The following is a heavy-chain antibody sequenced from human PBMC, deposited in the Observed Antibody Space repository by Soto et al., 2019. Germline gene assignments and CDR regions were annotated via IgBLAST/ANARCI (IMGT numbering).Heavy chain of an antibody. CDR1: GFTFSNAW. Sequence: EVQLVESGGGLVKPGGSLRLSCAASGFTFSNAWMNWVRQAPGKGLEWVGRIKSKTDGGTTDYAAPVKGRFTISRDDSKNTLYRQMNSLKTEDTAVYYCTTDSNYGDYGFGYWGQGTLVTVSS. D-gene: IGHD4-17*01. V-gene: IGHV3-15*07. CDR3: TTDSNYGDYGFGY. CDR2: IKSKTDGGTT. J-gene: IGHJ4*02.